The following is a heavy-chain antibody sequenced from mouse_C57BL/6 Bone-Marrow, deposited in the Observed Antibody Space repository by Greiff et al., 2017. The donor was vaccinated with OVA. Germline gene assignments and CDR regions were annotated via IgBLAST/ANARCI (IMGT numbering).Heavy chain of an antibody. CDR2: INPYNGGT. CDR1: GYTFTDYY. D-gene: IGHD2-4*01. J-gene: IGHJ2*01. V-gene: IGHV1-19*01. CDR3: ARYYDYAEDY. Sequence: DVQLVESGPVLAKPGASVKMSCKASGYTFTDYYMNWVKQSPGKGLEWIGVINPYNGGTSYNQKFKGKATLTVDKSSSTAYMELSSLTSEDSAVYYCARYYDYAEDYWGQGTTLTVSS.